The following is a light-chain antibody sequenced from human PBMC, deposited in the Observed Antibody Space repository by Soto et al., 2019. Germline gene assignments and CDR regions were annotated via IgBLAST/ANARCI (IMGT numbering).Light chain of an antibody. CDR2: DAS. CDR1: QSVSSY. V-gene: IGKV3-11*01. J-gene: IGKJ5*01. Sequence: DIVLTQSPATLSLSPGERPTLSWKARQSVSSYLAWYQQKPGQAPRLLIYDASNRATGIPARFSGSGSGTDFTLTISSLEPEDFAVYYCQQRRSWPPTITFGQGTRLEIK. CDR3: QQRRSWPPTIT.